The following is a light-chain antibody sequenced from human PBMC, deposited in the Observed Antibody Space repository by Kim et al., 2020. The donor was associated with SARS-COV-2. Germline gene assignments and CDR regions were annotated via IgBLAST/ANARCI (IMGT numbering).Light chain of an antibody. V-gene: IGLV2-14*03. Sequence: GQSITISCTGTSSDVGGYDYVSCYQQHPGKAPKVMIYDVSNRPSGLSNRFSGSKSGNTASLTISGLQAEDEADYYCNSYTTSNTWVFGGGTQLTVL. CDR1: SSDVGGYDY. J-gene: IGLJ3*02. CDR2: DVS. CDR3: NSYTTSNTWV.